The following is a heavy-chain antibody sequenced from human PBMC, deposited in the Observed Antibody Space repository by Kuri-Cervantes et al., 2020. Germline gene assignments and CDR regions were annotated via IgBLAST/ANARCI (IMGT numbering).Heavy chain of an antibody. CDR1: GFTFSNYG. Sequence: GGSLRLSCAASGFTFSNYGMHWVRQAPGKGLVWVSRINSDGSSTSYADSVKGRFTISRDNAKNTLYLQMNSLRAEDTAVYYCARVFYGDTHFDYWGQGTLVTVSS. CDR2: INSDGSST. CDR3: ARVFYGDTHFDY. D-gene: IGHD4-17*01. J-gene: IGHJ4*02. V-gene: IGHV3-74*01.